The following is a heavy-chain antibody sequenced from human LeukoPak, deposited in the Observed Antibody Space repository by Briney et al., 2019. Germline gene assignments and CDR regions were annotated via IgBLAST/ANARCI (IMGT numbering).Heavy chain of an antibody. D-gene: IGHD6-19*01. V-gene: IGHV1-18*01. CDR2: ISAYNGNT. Sequence: ASVKVSCKASGGTFSSYGISWVRQAPGQGLEWMGWISAYNGNTNYAQKLQGRVIMTTDTSTSTAYMELRSLRSDDTAVYYCARVLAVAGTQPFDYWGQGTLVTVSS. CDR3: ARVLAVAGTQPFDY. J-gene: IGHJ4*02. CDR1: GGTFSSYG.